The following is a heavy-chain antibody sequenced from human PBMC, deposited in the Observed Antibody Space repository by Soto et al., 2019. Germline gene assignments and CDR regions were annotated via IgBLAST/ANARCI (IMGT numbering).Heavy chain of an antibody. J-gene: IGHJ5*02. Sequence: ASVKVSCKASGGTFSSYAISWVRQAPGQGLEWMGGIIPIFGKANYAQKFQGRVTITADESTSTAYMELSSLRYEDTAVYYCARGGIAARPGNWFDPWGQGTMLTV. CDR3: ARGGIAARPGNWFDP. D-gene: IGHD6-6*01. V-gene: IGHV1-69*13. CDR2: IIPIFGKA. CDR1: GGTFSSYA.